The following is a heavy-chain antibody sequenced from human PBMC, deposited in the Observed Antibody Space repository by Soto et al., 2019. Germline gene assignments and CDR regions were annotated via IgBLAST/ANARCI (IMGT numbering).Heavy chain of an antibody. CDR2: IRSKAYGGTT. CDR1: GFTFGDYA. D-gene: IGHD6-19*01. CDR3: TRDGRKEIAVDGMGDY. V-gene: IGHV3-49*05. J-gene: IGHJ4*02. Sequence: EVQLVESGGGLVKPGRSLRLSCTASGFTFGDYAMSWFRQAPGKGLEWVGCIRSKAYGGTTEYAASVKGRFTISRDDSKSIAYLQMTSLKTEDTAVYYCTRDGRKEIAVDGMGDYWGQGTLVTVSS.